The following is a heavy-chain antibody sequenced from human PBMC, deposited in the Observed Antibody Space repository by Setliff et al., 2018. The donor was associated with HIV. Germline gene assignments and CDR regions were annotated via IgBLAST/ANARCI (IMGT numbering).Heavy chain of an antibody. Sequence: SETLSLTCNVSGGSITTGGYYWSWIRQHPGKGLEWIGYIYYSGSTYYNPSLKSRIAISVDTSKTQFSLKLSSVTAADTAVYYCARSMGFGEIPFDYWGQGTLVTVSS. CDR1: GGSITTGGYY. CDR2: IYYSGST. J-gene: IGHJ4*02. V-gene: IGHV4-31*03. CDR3: ARSMGFGEIPFDY. D-gene: IGHD3-10*01.